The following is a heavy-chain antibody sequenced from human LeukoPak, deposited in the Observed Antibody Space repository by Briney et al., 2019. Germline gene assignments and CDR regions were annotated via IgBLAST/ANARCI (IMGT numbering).Heavy chain of an antibody. D-gene: IGHD5-12*01. CDR3: ARDAFGGYAPYFDY. CDR1: GGSISSDY. Sequence: SETLSLTCTAGGGSISSDYWSWRREPRGKGEEWGGYIYYSGSTNSTPSLTSRVTISVATSKIQFSLTLSSVTAADTAVYYCARDAFGGYAPYFDYWGQGTLVTVSS. J-gene: IGHJ4*02. CDR2: IYYSGST. V-gene: IGHV4-59*01.